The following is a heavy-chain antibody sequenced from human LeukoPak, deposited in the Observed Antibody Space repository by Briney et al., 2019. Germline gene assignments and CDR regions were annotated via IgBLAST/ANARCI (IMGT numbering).Heavy chain of an antibody. V-gene: IGHV1-2*02. CDR3: AGVMTTVNAFDI. CDR2: INPNSGGT. Sequence: ASVKVSCKASGYTFTGYYMHWVRQAPGQGLEWMGWINPNSGGTNYAQKFQGRVTMTRDTSISTAYMELSRLRSDDTAVYYCAGVMTTVNAFDIWGQGTMVTVSS. D-gene: IGHD4-17*01. CDR1: GYTFTGYY. J-gene: IGHJ3*02.